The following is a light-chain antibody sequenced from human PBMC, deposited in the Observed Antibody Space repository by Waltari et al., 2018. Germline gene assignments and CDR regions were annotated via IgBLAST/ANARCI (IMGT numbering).Light chain of an antibody. V-gene: IGKV1-39*01. CDR3: LQTLTTPLT. J-gene: IGKJ4*01. CDR1: QFINNY. CDR2: AAS. Sequence: DIQMTQSPSSLSASVGDRVTITCRAGQFINNYLNWYQQKPGKAPKLLIYAASTLHSGVPSRCSGSGSGTDFTLTVSSLQDEDFATYYCLQTLTTPLTFGGGTIVDIK.